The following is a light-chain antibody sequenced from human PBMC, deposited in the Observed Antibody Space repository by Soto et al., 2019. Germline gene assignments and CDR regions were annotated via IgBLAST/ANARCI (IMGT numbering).Light chain of an antibody. Sequence: QSVLTQPASVSGSPGQSITISCTGTSSDVGGYNYVSWYQHHPGKAPKLLIYEVTNRPSGVSNRFSASKSGNTASLTISCLQAEDEADYYCSSYTTSRTPLFVFGTGTKLTVL. CDR3: SSYTTSRTPLFV. CDR2: EVT. CDR1: SSDVGGYNY. J-gene: IGLJ1*01. V-gene: IGLV2-14*01.